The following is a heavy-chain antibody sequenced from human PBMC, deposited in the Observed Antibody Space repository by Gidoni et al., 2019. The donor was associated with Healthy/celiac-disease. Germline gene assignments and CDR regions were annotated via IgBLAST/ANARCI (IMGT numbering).Heavy chain of an antibody. J-gene: IGHJ5*02. Sequence: QVQLQESGPGLVKPSEPLSLTCTVSRYSLSSGYYWDWIRQPPGKGLEWIGSIFHSGNTYYNPSLKSRVTISVDTSRNQFSLKLSSVTAADTAVYYCARGLYWFDPWGQGTLVIVSS. CDR1: RYSLSSGYY. CDR2: IFHSGNT. D-gene: IGHD3-16*01. V-gene: IGHV4-38-2*02. CDR3: ARGLYWFDP.